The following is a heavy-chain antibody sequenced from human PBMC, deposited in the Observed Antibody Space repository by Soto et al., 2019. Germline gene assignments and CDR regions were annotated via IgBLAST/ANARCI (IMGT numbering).Heavy chain of an antibody. Sequence: QVQLVESGVGVVQPGRSLRLSCAASGFTFSSYAMHWVRQAPGKGLEWVAVISYDGSNKYYADSVKGRFTISRDNSKNTMYLQMNRLRAEDTAVYYCARDPSRITIFGVVIGPNYYNYYGMDVWGQGTTVTVSS. CDR1: GFTFSSYA. CDR3: ARDPSRITIFGVVIGPNYYNYYGMDV. D-gene: IGHD3-3*01. CDR2: ISYDGSNK. V-gene: IGHV3-30-3*01. J-gene: IGHJ6*02.